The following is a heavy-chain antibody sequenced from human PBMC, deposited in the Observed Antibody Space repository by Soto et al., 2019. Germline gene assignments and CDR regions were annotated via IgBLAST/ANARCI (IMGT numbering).Heavy chain of an antibody. J-gene: IGHJ6*02. CDR3: AKDQYNYDILSNGYYYGMDV. V-gene: IGHV3-23*01. CDR2: ISGSGGST. Sequence: PGGSLRLSCAASGFTFSSYAMSWVRQAPGKGLEWVSAISGSGGSTYYADSVKGRFTISRDNSKNTLYLQMNSLRAEDTAVYYCAKDQYNYDILSNGYYYGMDVWGQGTTVTVSS. D-gene: IGHD3-9*01. CDR1: GFTFSSYA.